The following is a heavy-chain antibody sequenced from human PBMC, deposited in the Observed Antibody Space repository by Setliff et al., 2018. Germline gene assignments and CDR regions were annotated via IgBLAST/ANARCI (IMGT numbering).Heavy chain of an antibody. D-gene: IGHD2-15*01. Sequence: PGGSLRLSCAASGFTFSNYAMSWVRQAPGKGLEWVSGISGSGGSTYYADSVKGRFTIARDNSKNTLYLQVNSLRAEDTAVYYCANLNLGRYCSGGSCPYGMDVWGQGTTVTVSS. CDR3: ANLNLGRYCSGGSCPYGMDV. CDR1: GFTFSNYA. J-gene: IGHJ6*02. CDR2: ISGSGGST. V-gene: IGHV3-23*01.